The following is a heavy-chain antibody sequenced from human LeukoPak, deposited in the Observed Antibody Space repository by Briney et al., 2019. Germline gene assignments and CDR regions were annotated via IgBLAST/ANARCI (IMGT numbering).Heavy chain of an antibody. CDR1: GFTSSSYN. CDR3: ARGGSTSSSSHFHH. Sequence: AGGSLRLSCAASGFTSSSYNMNWLRQAPGMGLEWVSYISSSSSTIYYADSVKGRFTISRDNAKNSLYLQMNSLRGEDTAVYYCARGGSTSSSSHFHHWGHGTLVTVSS. J-gene: IGHJ1*01. V-gene: IGHV3-48*01. D-gene: IGHD6-6*01. CDR2: ISSSSSTI.